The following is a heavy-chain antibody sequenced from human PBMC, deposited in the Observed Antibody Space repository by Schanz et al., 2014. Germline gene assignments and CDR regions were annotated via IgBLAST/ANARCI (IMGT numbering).Heavy chain of an antibody. CDR2: MYMDGTT. J-gene: IGHJ4*02. V-gene: IGHV3-53*01. CDR1: GFTVSNNF. CDR3: ASMSDSGSFDS. Sequence: LLVESGGGLIQPGGSLRLSCAASGFTVSNNFMTWVRQAPGKGLEWVSVMYMDGTTFYADSVKGRFTLSRDNSRDTMYLHMNSLRAEDTAVYYCASMSDSGSFDSWGQGTLVTVSS. D-gene: IGHD1-26*01.